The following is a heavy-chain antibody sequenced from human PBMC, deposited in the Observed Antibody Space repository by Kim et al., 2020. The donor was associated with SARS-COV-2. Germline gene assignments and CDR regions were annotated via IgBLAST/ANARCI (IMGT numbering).Heavy chain of an antibody. V-gene: IGHV3-15*01. J-gene: IGHJ6*02. CDR3: TTDESSGRVTTAYYYYYYGMDV. D-gene: IGHD4-17*01. CDR1: GFTFSNAW. CDR2: IKSKTDGGTT. Sequence: GGSLRLSCAASGFTFSNAWMSWVRQAPGKGLEWVGRIKSKTDGGTTDYAAPVKGRFTISRDDSKNTLYLQMNSLKTEDTAVYYCTTDESSGRVTTAYYYYYYGMDVWGQGTTVTVSS.